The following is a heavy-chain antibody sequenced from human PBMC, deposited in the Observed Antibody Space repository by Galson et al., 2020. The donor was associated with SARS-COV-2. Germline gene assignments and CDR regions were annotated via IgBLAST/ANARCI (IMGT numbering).Heavy chain of an antibody. Sequence: GGSLRLSCAASGFTFSSYAMHWVRQAPGKGLEWVAGISYDGSNKYYADSVKGRFTISRDNSKNTLYLQMNSLRAEDTAVYYCARDMGGGFDYWGQGTLVTVSS. CDR2: ISYDGSNK. V-gene: IGHV3-30*04. D-gene: IGHD2-15*01. CDR3: ARDMGGGFDY. CDR1: GFTFSSYA. J-gene: IGHJ4*02.